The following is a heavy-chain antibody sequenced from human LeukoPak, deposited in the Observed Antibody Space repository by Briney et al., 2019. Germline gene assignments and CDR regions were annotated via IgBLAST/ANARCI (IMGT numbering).Heavy chain of an antibody. J-gene: IGHJ5*02. CDR1: GGTFSSYA. D-gene: IGHD3-3*01. Sequence: SVKVSCKASGGTFSSYAISWVRQAPGQGLEWMGGIIPIFGTANYAQKFQGRVTITPDESTSTAYMELSSLRSEDTAVYYCAREVDFWSGYYNSYNWFDPWGQGTLVTVSS. V-gene: IGHV1-69*13. CDR2: IIPIFGTA. CDR3: AREVDFWSGYYNSYNWFDP.